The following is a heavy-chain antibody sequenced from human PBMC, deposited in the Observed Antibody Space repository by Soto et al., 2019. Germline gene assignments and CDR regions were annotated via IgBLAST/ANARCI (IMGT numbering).Heavy chain of an antibody. CDR1: GGTFSSYA. D-gene: IGHD5-12*01. Sequence: AASVKVSCKASGGTFSSYAISWVRQAPGQGLEWMGGIIPIFGTANYAQKFQGRVTITADESTSTAYMELSSLRSEDTAVYYCARAGEMATAGSTTSPYRFDYWGQGTLVTVSS. V-gene: IGHV1-69*13. J-gene: IGHJ4*02. CDR3: ARAGEMATAGSTTSPYRFDY. CDR2: IIPIFGTA.